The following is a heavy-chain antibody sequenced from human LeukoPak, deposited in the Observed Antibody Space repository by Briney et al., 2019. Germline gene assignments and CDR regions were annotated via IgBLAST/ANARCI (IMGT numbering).Heavy chain of an antibody. D-gene: IGHD2-15*01. Sequence: PSETLSLTCTVSGGSISSYYWSWIRQPPGKGLEWIGYIYYSGSTNYNPSLKSRVTISVDTSKNQFSLKLSSVTAADTAVYYCARGDCSGGSCDYYYYYGMDVWGQGTTVTVSS. CDR3: ARGDCSGGSCDYYYYYGMDV. CDR2: IYYSGST. V-gene: IGHV4-59*01. CDR1: GGSISSYY. J-gene: IGHJ6*02.